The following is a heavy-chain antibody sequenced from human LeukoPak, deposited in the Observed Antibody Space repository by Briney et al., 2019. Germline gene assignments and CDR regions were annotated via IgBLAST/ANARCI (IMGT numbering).Heavy chain of an antibody. CDR3: ARDSIAAAGRPFDY. V-gene: IGHV3-21*01. D-gene: IGHD6-13*01. Sequence: GGSLRLSCAASGFTFSSYSMNWVRQAPGKGLEWVSSISSSSSYIYYADSVKGRFTISRDNAKNSLYLQMNSLRAEDTAVYYCARDSIAAAGRPFDYWGRGTLVTASS. CDR1: GFTFSSYS. J-gene: IGHJ4*02. CDR2: ISSSSSYI.